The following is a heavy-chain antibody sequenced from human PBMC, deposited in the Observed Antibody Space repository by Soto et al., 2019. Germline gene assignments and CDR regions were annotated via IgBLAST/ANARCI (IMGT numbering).Heavy chain of an antibody. CDR1: GFTFSNAW. V-gene: IGHV3-15*07. D-gene: IGHD1-26*01. J-gene: IGHJ4*02. CDR2: VKSRILGETT. Sequence: EVQLVESGGDLVKPGGSLRLSCAASGFTFSNAWMHWVRQAPGKGLEWVGRVKSRILGETTYYAAPVNGRFTISRDESTSTVYLQMNSLKPDVTAVYYCTTGFSSAWVGVDSWGQGNMVTVSS. CDR3: TTGFSSAWVGVDS.